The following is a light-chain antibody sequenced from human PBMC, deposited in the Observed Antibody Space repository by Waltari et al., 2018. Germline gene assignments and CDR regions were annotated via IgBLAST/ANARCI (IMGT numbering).Light chain of an antibody. CDR3: QQYDRSPFT. CDR1: QSVSSSY. V-gene: IGKV3-20*01. CDR2: GAS. Sequence: EIVLTQSPGTLSLSPGERATLSCRASQSVSSSYLTWYQQKPGQAPRLLIYGASSRATGIPDRFSGSGSGTDFILTISRLEPEDFAVYYCQQYDRSPFTFGPGTKVDIK. J-gene: IGKJ3*01.